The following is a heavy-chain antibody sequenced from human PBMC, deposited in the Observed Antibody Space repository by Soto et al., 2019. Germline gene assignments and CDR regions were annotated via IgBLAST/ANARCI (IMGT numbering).Heavy chain of an antibody. D-gene: IGHD6-19*01. CDR1: GGTFSNYA. CDR2: IIPIFGTT. Sequence: QVQLVQSGAEVMKPGSSVKVSCKASGGTFSNYAISWVRQAPGQGLEWMGGIIPIFGTTYYAQKFQGRVTIIADESTTTAYLEVSSLRSEDTAMYYCARVEAVAGIYNYHGLDVCGQGTAVSVSS. CDR3: ARVEAVAGIYNYHGLDV. V-gene: IGHV1-69*12. J-gene: IGHJ6*02.